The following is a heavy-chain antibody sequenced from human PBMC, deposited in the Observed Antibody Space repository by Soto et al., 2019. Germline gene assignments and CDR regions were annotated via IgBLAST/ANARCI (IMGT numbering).Heavy chain of an antibody. D-gene: IGHD1-20*01. V-gene: IGHV3-53*01. CDR2: TYTGGST. CDR1: WFALSSNY. J-gene: IGHJ6*02. Sequence: GGSLRLSCAASWFALSSNYMMWVRQAPGKGLECISVTYTGGSTHYADSVKGRFTISRDDSMNTLYLQMNSLRAEDTAVYYCARDPPITSDYAMDVWGQGTTVTVSS. CDR3: ARDPPITSDYAMDV.